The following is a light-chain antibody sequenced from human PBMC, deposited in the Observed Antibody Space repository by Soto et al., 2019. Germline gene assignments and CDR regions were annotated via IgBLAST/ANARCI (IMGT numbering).Light chain of an antibody. V-gene: IGLV2-14*01. CDR2: EVT. CDR3: GSFTTNRIWV. J-gene: IGLJ3*02. CDR1: NSDIGAYDY. Sequence: QSALTQPAAVSGSPGQSITISCTGSNSDIGAYDYVSWYQQHPGKPPTLLIYEVTFRPSGVPNRFSGSKSGNTATLTISGLLTEDEADYICGSFTTNRIWVFGGGTKLTVL.